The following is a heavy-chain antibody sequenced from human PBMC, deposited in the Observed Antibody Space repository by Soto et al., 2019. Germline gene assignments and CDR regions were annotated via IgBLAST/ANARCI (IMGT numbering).Heavy chain of an antibody. D-gene: IGHD4-4*01. J-gene: IGHJ6*03. CDR3: AKGHDYSNYNYYYYMDV. CDR2: ISYDGSNK. V-gene: IGHV3-30*18. Sequence: GGSLRLSCAASGFTFSSYGMHWVRQAPGKGLEWVAVISYDGSNKYYADSVKGRFTISRDNSKNTLYLQMNSLRAEDTAVYYYAKGHDYSNYNYYYYMDVWGKGTTVTVSS. CDR1: GFTFSSYG.